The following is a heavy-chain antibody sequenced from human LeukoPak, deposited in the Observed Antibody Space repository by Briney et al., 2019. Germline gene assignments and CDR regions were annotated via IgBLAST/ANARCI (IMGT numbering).Heavy chain of an antibody. D-gene: IGHD3-10*01. J-gene: IGHJ4*02. CDR2: IRAYNGNT. Sequence: GASVKVSCKTSGYPFTGYGISWVRQAPGQGLEWMGWIRAYNGNTNYTQNLQGRVTMTTDTSTSTAYMELRSLRSDDTAVYYCARDYYYGSGSYYNLKYEYWGQGTLVTVSS. CDR1: GYPFTGYG. CDR3: ARDYYYGSGSYYNLKYEY. V-gene: IGHV1-18*01.